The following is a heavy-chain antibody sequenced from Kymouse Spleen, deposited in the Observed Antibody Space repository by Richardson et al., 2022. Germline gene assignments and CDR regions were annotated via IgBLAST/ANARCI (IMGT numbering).Heavy chain of an antibody. CDR1: GGSISSSSYY. CDR3: ARPNRRYFDWLSFDY. CDR2: IYYSGST. D-gene: IGHD3-9*01. V-gene: IGHV4-39*01. J-gene: IGHJ4*02. Sequence: QLQLQESGPGLVKPSETLSLTCTVSGGSISSSSYYWGWIRQPPGKGLEWIGSIYYSGSTYYNPSLKSRVTISVDTSKNQFSLKLSSVTAADTAVYYCARPNRRYFDWLSFDYWGQGTLVTVSS.